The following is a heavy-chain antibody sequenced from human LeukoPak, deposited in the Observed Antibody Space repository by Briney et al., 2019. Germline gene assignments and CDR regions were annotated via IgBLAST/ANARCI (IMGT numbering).Heavy chain of an antibody. V-gene: IGHV4-59*12. CDR3: ARTVTHYYDSSGYYYFDY. CDR1: GGSISSYY. Sequence: SETLSLTCTVSGGSISSYYWSWIRQPPGKGLEWIGYIYYSGSTNYNPSLKSRVTISVDTSKNQFSLKLSSVTAADTAVYYCARTVTHYYDSSGYYYFDYWGQGTLVTVSS. D-gene: IGHD3-22*01. J-gene: IGHJ4*02. CDR2: IYYSGST.